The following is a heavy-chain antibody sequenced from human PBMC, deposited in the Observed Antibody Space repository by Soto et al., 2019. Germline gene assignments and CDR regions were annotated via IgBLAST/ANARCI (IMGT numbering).Heavy chain of an antibody. V-gene: IGHV3-7*01. CDR3: TGGGCNSEGYYCSDY. CDR1: GFTFSKYS. J-gene: IGHJ4*02. D-gene: IGHD1-26*01. CDR2: IKQDGSDK. Sequence: GGSLRLSCAASGFTFSKYSMSWVRQAPGKGLEWVANIKQDGSDKYYVDSVKGRFTISRDNAENSLYLQMNSLRAEDTAVYYCTGGGCNSEGYYCSDYWGQGTLVTVSS.